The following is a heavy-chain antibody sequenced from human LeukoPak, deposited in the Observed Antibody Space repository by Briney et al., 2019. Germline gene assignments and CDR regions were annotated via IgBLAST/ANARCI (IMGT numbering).Heavy chain of an antibody. V-gene: IGHV3-21*01. D-gene: IGHD6-19*01. CDR1: GFTFSSYS. CDR3: ARGGHRAGYSSGWYTGEFDY. CDR2: ISSSSSSYI. Sequence: PGGSLRLSCAASGFTFSSYSMNWVRQAPGKGLEWVSSISSSSSSYIYYADSVKGRFTISRDNAKNSLYLQMNSLRAEDTAVYYRARGGHRAGYSSGWYTGEFDYWGQGTLVTVSS. J-gene: IGHJ4*02.